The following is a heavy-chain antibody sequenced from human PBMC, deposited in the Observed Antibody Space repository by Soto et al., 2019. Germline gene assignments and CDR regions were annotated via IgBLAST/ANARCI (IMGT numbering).Heavy chain of an antibody. V-gene: IGHV3-23*01. D-gene: IGHD3-16*02. CDR2: ISGSGDST. CDR3: AKDGSYYDYVWGTYRYLFDY. CDR1: GFTFSSYA. Sequence: EVQLLESGGGLEQPGGSPRLSCAASGFTFSSYAMSWVRQAPGRGLEWVSTISGSGDSTYYADSVKGRFTISRDNSKNTLYLQMNSLRAEDTAVYYCAKDGSYYDYVWGTYRYLFDYWGQGALVTVSS. J-gene: IGHJ4*02.